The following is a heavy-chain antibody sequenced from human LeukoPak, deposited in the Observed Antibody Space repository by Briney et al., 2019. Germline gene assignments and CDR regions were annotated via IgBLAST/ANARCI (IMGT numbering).Heavy chain of an antibody. CDR1: DFSFITYA. CDR2: VSGRGDDT. V-gene: IGHV3-23*01. Sequence: PGGSLRLSCAASDFSFITYAMSWVRQAPGKGLEWVSAVSGRGDDTYYADSVKGRFTISRDNSKNTLSLELNSLRAEDTAIYYCPRGYTFGNFDYWGQGALVTVSS. CDR3: PRGYTFGNFDY. J-gene: IGHJ4*02. D-gene: IGHD5-18*01.